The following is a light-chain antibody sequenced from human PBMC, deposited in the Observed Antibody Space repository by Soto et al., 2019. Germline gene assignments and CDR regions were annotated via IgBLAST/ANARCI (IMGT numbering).Light chain of an antibody. CDR2: EGS. CDR3: CSYAGSSTL. J-gene: IGLJ3*02. Sequence: QSALTQPASVSGSPGQSITISCTGTSSDVGSYNLVSWYQQHPGKAPKLMIYEGSKRPSGVSNRFSGSKSGNTASLTISGLQAEDDADYYCCSYAGSSTLFGGGTKVTVL. CDR1: SSDVGSYNL. V-gene: IGLV2-23*01.